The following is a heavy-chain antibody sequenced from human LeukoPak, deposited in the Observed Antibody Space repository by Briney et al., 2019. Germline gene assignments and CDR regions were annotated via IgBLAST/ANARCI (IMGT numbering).Heavy chain of an antibody. Sequence: SVKVSCKASRGTFSTYSINWVRQAPGQGLEWMGRIIPILSQSDYAQKFQGTVSITADEFTETAYMELSSLRSDDTAVYYCATGGAYRDAFDIWGQGTMVTVSS. CDR1: RGTFSTYS. D-gene: IGHD3-10*01. CDR3: ATGGAYRDAFDI. CDR2: IIPILSQS. V-gene: IGHV1-69*11. J-gene: IGHJ3*02.